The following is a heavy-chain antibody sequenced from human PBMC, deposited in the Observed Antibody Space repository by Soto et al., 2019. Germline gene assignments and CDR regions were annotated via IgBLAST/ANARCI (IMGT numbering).Heavy chain of an antibody. V-gene: IGHV3-15*01. J-gene: IGHJ4*02. CDR1: GFTFSNAW. Sequence: GGSLRLSCAASGFTFSNAWMSWVRQAPGKGLEWVGRIKSKTDGGTTDYGATVKARFTISRDDSKNTLYLQMNSLKTEDTAVYYCTTDGGPYYDYIWGSYRFHYWGQGTLVTVSS. D-gene: IGHD3-16*02. CDR2: IKSKTDGGTT. CDR3: TTDGGPYYDYIWGSYRFHY.